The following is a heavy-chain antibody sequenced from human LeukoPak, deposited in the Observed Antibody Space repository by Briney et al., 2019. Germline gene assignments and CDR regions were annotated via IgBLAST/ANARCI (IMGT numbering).Heavy chain of an antibody. V-gene: IGHV3-23*01. Sequence: GGSLSLSCAASGFTFSSYAMSWVRQAPGKGLEWVSAISGSGGSTYYADSVKGRFTISRDNSKNTLYLQMTSLHAEDTPVYSCAQRGYCSSTSCYAGKGWFDPWGQGTLVTVSS. CDR2: ISGSGGST. D-gene: IGHD2-2*01. J-gene: IGHJ5*02. CDR1: GFTFSSYA. CDR3: AQRGYCSSTSCYAGKGWFDP.